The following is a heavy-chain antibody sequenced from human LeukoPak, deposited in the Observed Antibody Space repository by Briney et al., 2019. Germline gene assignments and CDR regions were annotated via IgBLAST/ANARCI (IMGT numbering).Heavy chain of an antibody. J-gene: IGHJ4*02. CDR1: TFTVSSAY. Sequence: AGGSLRLSCAASTFTVSSAYMSWVRQAPGKGLEWVSAISPAGDSTTDADSVKGRFTISRDNSKSTLYLQMNGLTAEDTALYYCARRLVTAGITDFFDSWGQGTLVSVSS. D-gene: IGHD2-2*01. V-gene: IGHV3-23*01. CDR3: ARRLVTAGITDFFDS. CDR2: ISPAGDST.